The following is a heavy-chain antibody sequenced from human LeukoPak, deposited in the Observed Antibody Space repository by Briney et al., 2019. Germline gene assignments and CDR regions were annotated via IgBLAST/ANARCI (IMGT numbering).Heavy chain of an antibody. CDR3: VRGNDYGGPHY. CDR1: GFTFSSYG. V-gene: IGHV3-30*03. CDR2: ISYDGSSK. Sequence: GRSLRLSWAASGFTFSSYGMHWVRQAPGKGLEWVAVISYDGSSKYYADSVKGRFTISRDNGKNTLFLQMNCLRAEDAAVYYCVRGNDYGGPHYWGQGTLVTVSS. D-gene: IGHD4-23*01. J-gene: IGHJ4*02.